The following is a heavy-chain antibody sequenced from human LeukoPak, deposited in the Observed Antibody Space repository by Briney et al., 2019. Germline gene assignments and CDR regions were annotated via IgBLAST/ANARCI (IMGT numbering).Heavy chain of an antibody. D-gene: IGHD3-10*01. CDR1: GGSISSSSYY. V-gene: IGHV4-39*07. CDR3: ARDYGSEVQH. CDR2: IYHSGST. Sequence: PSETLSLTCTVSGGSISSSSYYWGWIRQPPGKGLEWIGSIYHSGSTYYNPSLKSRVTISVDTSKNQFSLKLSSVTAADTAVYYCARDYGSEVQHWGQGTLVTVSS. J-gene: IGHJ1*01.